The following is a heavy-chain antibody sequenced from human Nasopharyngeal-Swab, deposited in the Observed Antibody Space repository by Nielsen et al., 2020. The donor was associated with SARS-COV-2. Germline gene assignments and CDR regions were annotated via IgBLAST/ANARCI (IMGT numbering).Heavy chain of an antibody. CDR1: GFTFSSYA. J-gene: IGHJ6*03. CDR2: ISGSGGST. CDR3: AKYYGDYPYYYYYMDV. Sequence: GGSLRLSCAASGFTFSSYAMSWVRQAPGKGLEWVSAISGSGGSTYYADSVKGRFTISRDNSKNTLYLQMNSLRAEDTAVYYCAKYYGDYPYYYYYMDVRGKGTTVTVSS. D-gene: IGHD4-17*01. V-gene: IGHV3-23*01.